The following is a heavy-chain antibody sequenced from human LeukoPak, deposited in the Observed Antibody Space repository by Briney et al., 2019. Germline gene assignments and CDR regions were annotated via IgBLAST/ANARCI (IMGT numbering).Heavy chain of an antibody. V-gene: IGHV3-33*01. CDR2: IWYDGSNK. D-gene: IGHD2-15*01. CDR3: ARDAGYCSGGSCYPGQFDY. J-gene: IGHJ4*02. CDR1: GFTFSSYG. Sequence: GGSLRLSCAASGFTFSSYGMHWVRQAPGKGLEWVAVIWYDGSNKCYADSVKGRFTISRDNSKNTLYLQMNSLRAEDTAVYYCARDAGYCSGGSCYPGQFDYWGQGTLVTVSS.